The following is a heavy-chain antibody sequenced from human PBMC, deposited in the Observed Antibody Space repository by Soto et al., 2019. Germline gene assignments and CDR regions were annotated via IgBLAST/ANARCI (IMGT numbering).Heavy chain of an antibody. J-gene: IGHJ4*02. CDR1: GFTFSSYG. D-gene: IGHD6-19*01. V-gene: IGHV3-30*18. CDR3: AKFPARGSGWHFDY. Sequence: QVQLVESGGGVVQPGRSPRLSCAASGFTFSSYGMHWVRQAPGKGLEWVAVISYDGSNKYYADSVKGRFTISRDNSKNTLYLQMNSLRAEDTAVYYCAKFPARGSGWHFDYWGQGTLVTVSS. CDR2: ISYDGSNK.